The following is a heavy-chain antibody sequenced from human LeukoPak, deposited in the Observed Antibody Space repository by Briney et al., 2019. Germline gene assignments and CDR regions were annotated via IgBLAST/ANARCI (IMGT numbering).Heavy chain of an antibody. V-gene: IGHV3-23*01. CDR2: NTGSGDYT. Sequence: GGSLRLSCAASGFTFSGCAMTWVRQAPGKGLEWVSSNTGSGDYTYYIDSVKGRFTISRDNSKNILYLQMNSLRGEDTALYYCAKDGLYYDGSAHVYYFDYWGQGTLVAVSS. J-gene: IGHJ4*02. CDR3: AKDGLYYDGSAHVYYFDY. D-gene: IGHD3-22*01. CDR1: GFTFSGCA.